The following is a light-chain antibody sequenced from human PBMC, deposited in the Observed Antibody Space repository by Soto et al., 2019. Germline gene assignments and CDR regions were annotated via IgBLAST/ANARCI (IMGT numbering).Light chain of an antibody. J-gene: IGLJ3*02. V-gene: IGLV2-14*01. CDR1: SSDIGSYNY. CDR3: TSYTGRGTLVV. CDR2: EVT. Sequence: QSALTQPASVSGSPGQSITISCTGTSSDIGSYNYVSWYQQHPGKAPKLMIYEVTNRPSGVSNRFSGPKSGNTASLTISGLQTEDEADYYCTSYTGRGTLVVFGGGTQLTVL.